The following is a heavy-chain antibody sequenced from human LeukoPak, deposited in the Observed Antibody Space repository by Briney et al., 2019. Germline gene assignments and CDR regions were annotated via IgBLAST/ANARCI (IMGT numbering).Heavy chain of an antibody. CDR2: INWNGGST. D-gene: IGHD2-2*02. Sequence: PGGSLRLSCAASGFTFDDYGMSWVRQAPGKGLEWVSGINWNGGSTGYADSVKGRFTISRDNAKNSLYLQMNSLRAEDTALYYCATVVQGVVVPAAIVYYYYYMDVWGKGTTVTVSS. CDR1: GFTFDDYG. CDR3: ATVVQGVVVPAAIVYYYYYMDV. J-gene: IGHJ6*03. V-gene: IGHV3-20*04.